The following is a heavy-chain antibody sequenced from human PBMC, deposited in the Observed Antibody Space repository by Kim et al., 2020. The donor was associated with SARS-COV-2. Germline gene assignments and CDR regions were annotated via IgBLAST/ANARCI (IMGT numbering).Heavy chain of an antibody. CDR2: SGRT. D-gene: IGHD3-16*02. V-gene: IGHV4-4*07. Sequence: SGRTNYDPSLESRVTMSVDMSKNQFSLQLSSVTAADTTVYYCASALGHWGQGTLVTVSS. J-gene: IGHJ4*02. CDR3: ASALGH.